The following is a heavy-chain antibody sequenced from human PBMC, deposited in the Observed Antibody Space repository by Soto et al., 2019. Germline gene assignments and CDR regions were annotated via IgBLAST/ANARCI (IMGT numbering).Heavy chain of an antibody. CDR1: GFTFNGAW. V-gene: IGHV3-15*07. CDR3: SADLPDWGAYAFDY. J-gene: IGHJ4*02. D-gene: IGHD3-16*01. Sequence: EVQLVESGGGLVEPGGSLRLSCAASGFTFNGAWMNWVRQAPGKGLEWVGRVKRKIDGGTIDYAAPVKGRFTISRDDSRNTVSLQMNSLRTEDSAMYYCSADLPDWGAYAFDYWGQGTLVTVSS. CDR2: VKRKIDGGTI.